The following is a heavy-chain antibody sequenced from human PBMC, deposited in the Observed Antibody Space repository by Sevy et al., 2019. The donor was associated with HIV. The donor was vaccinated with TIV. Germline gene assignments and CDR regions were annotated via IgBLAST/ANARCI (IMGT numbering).Heavy chain of an antibody. Sequence: GGSLRLSCAASGFTFSSYDMHWVRHATGKGLEWVSAIGTAGDTYYPGSVKGRFTISRENAKNSLYLQMNSLRAGDTAVYYCARGKPGYSSSWYSAGGDYWGQGTLVTVSS. CDR3: ARGKPGYSSSWYSAGGDY. V-gene: IGHV3-13*01. CDR2: IGTAGDT. CDR1: GFTFSSYD. J-gene: IGHJ4*02. D-gene: IGHD6-13*01.